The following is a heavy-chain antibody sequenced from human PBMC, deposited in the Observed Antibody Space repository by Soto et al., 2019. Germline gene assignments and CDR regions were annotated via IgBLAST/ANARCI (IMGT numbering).Heavy chain of an antibody. D-gene: IGHD3-22*01. CDR1: GGTFSRYS. CDR2: IVPIFETR. J-gene: IGHJ6*02. V-gene: IGHV1-69*05. CDR3: ARPYEGGYSSNHHYYYALDV. Sequence: SVKVSCKISGGTFSRYSISWVRQAPGQGLEWMGGIVPIFETRNYAQKFQDRVTITTDESATTAHMELSNLRSEDTADYYCARPYEGGYSSNHHYYYALDVWGQGTAVTVSS.